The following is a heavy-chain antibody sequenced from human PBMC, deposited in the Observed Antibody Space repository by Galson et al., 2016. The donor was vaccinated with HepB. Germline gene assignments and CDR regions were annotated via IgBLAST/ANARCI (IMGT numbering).Heavy chain of an antibody. CDR1: GDSVSSNSAA. V-gene: IGHV6-1*01. CDR2: TYFRSKWYN. D-gene: IGHD2/OR15-2a*01. CDR3: TRDQDYLSLSPRHMDV. J-gene: IGHJ6*03. Sequence: CAISGDSVSSNSAAWNWIRQSPSRGLEWLGRTYFRSKWYNDYAVSVESRITINPDTSKNQFSLQLNSVTPEDTAVYYCTRDQDYLSLSPRHMDVWGKGTPGTVSS.